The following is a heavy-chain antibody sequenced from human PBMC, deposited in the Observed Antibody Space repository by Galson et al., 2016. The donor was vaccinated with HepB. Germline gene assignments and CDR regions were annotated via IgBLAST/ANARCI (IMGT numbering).Heavy chain of an antibody. CDR3: SRVRLAGDYGWYYLEH. CDR1: GFIFSSYA. J-gene: IGHJ4*02. Sequence: SLRLSCAASGFIFSSYAMHWVRQAPGKGLEWVAVISYDGRNKKYADSVKGRFTISRDNSKNTVYLQTNNLRAEDTAVYFCSRVRLAGDYGWYYLEHWGQGTLVTVSS. CDR2: ISYDGRNK. D-gene: IGHD4-17*01. V-gene: IGHV3-30*04.